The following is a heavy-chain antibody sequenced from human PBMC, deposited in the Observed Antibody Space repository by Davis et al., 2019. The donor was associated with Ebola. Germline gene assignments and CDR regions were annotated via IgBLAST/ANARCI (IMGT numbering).Heavy chain of an antibody. CDR2: INPKSGGP. CDR1: GYSFTHYS. D-gene: IGHD2-2*01. J-gene: IGHJ3*02. Sequence: ASVKVSCKASGYSFTHYSFNWVRQAPGQGLEWMGWINPKSGGPNYAQRFQGRVTMTRDTSISPAYMELSRLRSDVTAVYYCARDIGVAVPGVMKDAFDIWGQGTMVTVSS. V-gene: IGHV1-2*02. CDR3: ARDIGVAVPGVMKDAFDI.